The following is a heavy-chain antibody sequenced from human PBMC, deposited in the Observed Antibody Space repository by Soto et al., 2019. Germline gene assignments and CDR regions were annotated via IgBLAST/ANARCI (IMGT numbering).Heavy chain of an antibody. D-gene: IGHD6-25*01. J-gene: IGHJ6*03. CDR2: ISSSGSTI. CDR1: GFTFSDYY. CDR3: ARELNQPAAAPNVMDV. V-gene: IGHV3-11*01. Sequence: PGGSLRLSCAASGFTFSDYYMSWIRQAPGKGLEWVSYISSSGSTIYYADSVKGRFTISRDNAKNSLYLQMNSLRAEDTAVYYCARELNQPAAAPNVMDVWGKGTTVTVSS.